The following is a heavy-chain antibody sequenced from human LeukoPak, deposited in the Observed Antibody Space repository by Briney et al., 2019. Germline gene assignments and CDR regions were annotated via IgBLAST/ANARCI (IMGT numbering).Heavy chain of an antibody. CDR2: IDPNSGDT. D-gene: IGHD5-24*01. CDR1: GYTFTGYY. Sequence: ASVKVFCKASGYTFTGYYMDWVRQAPGQGLEWMGWIDPNSGDTYYAQKFQGRVTMTRDRSVTTAYLELSSLRSDDTAVYYCARGNGYSVFNYWGQGTLVAVSS. CDR3: ARGNGYSVFNY. J-gene: IGHJ4*02. V-gene: IGHV1-2*02.